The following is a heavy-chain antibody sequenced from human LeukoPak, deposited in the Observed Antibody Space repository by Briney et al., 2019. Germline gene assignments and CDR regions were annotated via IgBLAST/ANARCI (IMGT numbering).Heavy chain of an antibody. D-gene: IGHD5-18*01. CDR2: IWYGGSNK. CDR1: GFTFSSYG. V-gene: IGHV3-33*01. CDR3: ARDSSRGYSYGYAAY. J-gene: IGHJ4*02. Sequence: PGGSLRLSCAASGFTFSSYGMHWVRQAPGKGLEWVAVIWYGGSNKYYADSVKGRFTISRDNSKNTLYLQMNSLRAEDTAVYYCARDSSRGYSYGYAAYWGQGTLVTVSS.